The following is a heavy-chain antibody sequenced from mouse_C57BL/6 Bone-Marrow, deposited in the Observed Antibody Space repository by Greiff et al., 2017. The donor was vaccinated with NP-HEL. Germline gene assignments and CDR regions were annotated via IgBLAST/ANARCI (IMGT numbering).Heavy chain of an antibody. J-gene: IGHJ3*01. CDR3: ARGVYYDYGWYAY. Sequence: QVQLQQSGAELVRPGTSVKVSCKASGYAFTNYLIEWVKQRPGQGLEWIGELNPGSGGTNYNEKFKGKATLTADKSSSTAYMQLSSLTSEDSAVYFCARGVYYDYGWYAYWGQGTLVTVSA. V-gene: IGHV1-54*01. CDR1: GYAFTNYL. D-gene: IGHD2-4*01. CDR2: LNPGSGGT.